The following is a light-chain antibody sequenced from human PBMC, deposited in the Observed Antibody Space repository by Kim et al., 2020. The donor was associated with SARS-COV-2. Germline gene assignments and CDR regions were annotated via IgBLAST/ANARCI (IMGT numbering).Light chain of an antibody. CDR2: DVS. CDR3: SSYTSSSTLV. V-gene: IGLV2-14*01. CDR1: SSDVGGYNY. J-gene: IGLJ3*02. Sequence: QSALTQPASVSGSPGQSITISCTGTSSDVGGYNYVCWYQQHPGKAPKLMICDVSKRPSGVSNRFSGSKSGNTASLTISGLQAEDEADYYCSSYTSSSTLVFGGGTQLTVL.